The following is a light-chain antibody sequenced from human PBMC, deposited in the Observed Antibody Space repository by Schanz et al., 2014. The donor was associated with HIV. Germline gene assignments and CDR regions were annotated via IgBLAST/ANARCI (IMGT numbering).Light chain of an antibody. J-gene: IGKJ2*01. CDR1: QSVSSN. CDR2: GAS. Sequence: EIVMTQSPATLYVSPGERATLSCRASQSVSSNLAWYQQKPGQAPRLLIYGASSRATGIPDRFSGSGSGTDFTLTISRLEPEDFAVYYCQQYGSSPGTFGQGTKLEIK. V-gene: IGKV3-20*01. CDR3: QQYGSSPGT.